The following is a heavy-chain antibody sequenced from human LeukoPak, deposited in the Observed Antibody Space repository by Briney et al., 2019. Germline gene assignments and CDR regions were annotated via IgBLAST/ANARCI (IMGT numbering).Heavy chain of an antibody. CDR1: GGSIGSSNYY. D-gene: IGHD6-13*01. J-gene: IGHJ6*03. V-gene: IGHV4-39*01. CDR3: ARQYSSSYYYMDV. Sequence: SSETLSLTCTVSGGSIGSSNYYWGWIRQPPGKGLEWIGSIYYSGNTYYNPSLKSRLTISVDTSRKQFSLKLSSVTAADTAVYYCARQYSSSYYYMDVWGKGTTVTVSS. CDR2: IYYSGNT.